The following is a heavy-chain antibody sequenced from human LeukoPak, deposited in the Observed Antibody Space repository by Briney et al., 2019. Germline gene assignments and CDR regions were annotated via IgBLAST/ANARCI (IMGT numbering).Heavy chain of an antibody. J-gene: IGHJ4*02. Sequence: GGSLRLSCAASGFTFSSYSMSWVRQAPGKGLEWVSSVRTGNNDIYYADSVKGRFTISRDNAKNSLYLQMNSLRAEDTAVYYCAGIHGGSYWGQGTLVTVSS. CDR2: VRTGNNDI. CDR3: AGIHGGSY. V-gene: IGHV3-21*01. D-gene: IGHD4-23*01. CDR1: GFTFSSYS.